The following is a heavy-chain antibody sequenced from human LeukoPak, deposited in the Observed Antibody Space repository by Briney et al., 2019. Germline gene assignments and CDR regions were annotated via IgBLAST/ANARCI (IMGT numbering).Heavy chain of an antibody. Sequence: ASVKVSCKASGYTFTNYGIYWVRQAPGQGLEWMGWISAFNGHTNYSQKLQGRVTMTTDTSTDTAYVELKSLTSDDTAVYYCARGGVMTQVRKAFAAWGQGTMLIVSS. CDR2: ISAFNGHT. CDR3: ARGGVMTQVRKAFAA. CDR1: GYTFTNYG. V-gene: IGHV1-18*01. J-gene: IGHJ3*01. D-gene: IGHD2-21*02.